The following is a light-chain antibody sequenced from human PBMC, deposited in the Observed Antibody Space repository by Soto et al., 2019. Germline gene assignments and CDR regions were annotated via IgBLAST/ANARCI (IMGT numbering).Light chain of an antibody. V-gene: IGLV2-23*02. CDR1: SSDVGSYNL. CDR2: EVS. J-gene: IGLJ1*01. Sequence: QSVLTQPASVSGSPGQSITISCTGTSSDVGSYNLVSWYQQHPGKAPKLMIYEVSKRPSGLSNRFSASKSGNTASLTISGLQAEDEADYYCCSYARSSTYVFGTGTSSPS. CDR3: CSYARSSTYV.